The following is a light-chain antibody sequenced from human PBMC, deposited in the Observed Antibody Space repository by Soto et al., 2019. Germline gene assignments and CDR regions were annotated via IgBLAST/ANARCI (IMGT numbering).Light chain of an antibody. V-gene: IGLV7-46*01. CDR2: DTT. CDR3: LLSYNGPYV. CDR1: TGAVTNGHY. J-gene: IGLJ1*01. Sequence: QAVVTQEPSLTVSPGRTVTLTCGSSTGAVTNGHYPYWFQHKPGQAPRTLIYDTTNRHSWTPARFSGSLLGGKAALTLSGAQPEDEAEYYCLLSYNGPYVFGTGTKVTVL.